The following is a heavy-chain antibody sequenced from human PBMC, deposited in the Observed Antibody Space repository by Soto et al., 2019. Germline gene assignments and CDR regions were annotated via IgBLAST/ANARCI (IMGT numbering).Heavy chain of an antibody. V-gene: IGHV3-23*01. J-gene: IGHJ6*02. D-gene: IGHD3-9*01. CDR2: ISGSGGST. CDR3: AKDPFYYDILTGTPGDV. CDR1: GFTFSSYA. Sequence: GGSLRLSCAASGFTFSSYAMSWVRQAPGKGLEWVSAISGSGGSTYYADSVKGRFTISRDNSKNTLYLQMNSLRAEDTAVYYCAKDPFYYDILTGTPGDVWGQGTTVTVSS.